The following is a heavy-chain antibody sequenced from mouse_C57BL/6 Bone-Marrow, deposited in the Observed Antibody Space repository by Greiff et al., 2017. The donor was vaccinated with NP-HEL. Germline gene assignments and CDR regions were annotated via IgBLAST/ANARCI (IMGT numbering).Heavy chain of an antibody. CDR1: DYDFPSHD. J-gene: IGHJ2*01. D-gene: IGHD1-1*01. Sequence: EVQLQESGGGLVKPGESLKLSCESNDYDFPSHDMPWVRQSPGKRLELVVEINSDGGSTYNPDTMEGRFIISRDNTKKTLYLPMSSLRSEDTALYYCTKHGSGYDYWGQGTTLTVSS. CDR3: TKHGSGYDY. V-gene: IGHV5-2*01. CDR2: INSDGGST.